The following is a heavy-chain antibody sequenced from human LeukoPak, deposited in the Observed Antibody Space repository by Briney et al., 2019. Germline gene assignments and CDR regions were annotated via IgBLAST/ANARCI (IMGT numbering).Heavy chain of an antibody. Sequence: SETLSLTCTVSGGSISSSSYYWGWIRQPPGKGLEWIGSIYYSGNTYYNPSLKSRVTISVDTSKNQFSLKLSSVTAADTAVYYCASSYGFWSGYWVYWGQGTLVTVSS. CDR1: GGSISSSSYY. D-gene: IGHD3-3*01. CDR3: ASSYGFWSGYWVY. CDR2: IYYSGNT. V-gene: IGHV4-39*07. J-gene: IGHJ4*02.